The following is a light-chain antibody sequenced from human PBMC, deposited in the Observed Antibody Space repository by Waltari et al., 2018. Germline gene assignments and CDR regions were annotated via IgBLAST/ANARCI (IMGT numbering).Light chain of an antibody. CDR2: AVI. CDR1: TSDVGNYDL. Sequence: QSALTQPASVSGTLGQSITISCTGTTSDVGNYDLVSFYQQHPGKAPKLLLFAVIKRPSGVSIRFSGSKSGNTASLTISGLQAEDEADYYCCSYAGRGTYVFGSGTKVTVL. J-gene: IGLJ1*01. V-gene: IGLV2-23*02. CDR3: CSYAGRGTYV.